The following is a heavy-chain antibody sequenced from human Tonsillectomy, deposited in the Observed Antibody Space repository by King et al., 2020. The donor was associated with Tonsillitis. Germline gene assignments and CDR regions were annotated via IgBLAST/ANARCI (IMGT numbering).Heavy chain of an antibody. V-gene: IGHV4-39*01. CDR3: ARSVSGSFDY. CDR1: GGSISSIDHY. J-gene: IGHJ4*02. D-gene: IGHD1-26*01. Sequence: LQLQESGPGVVKPSETLSLTCTVSGGSISSIDHYWAWIRQPPGKGLEWIGYMYYSGTIFYNPSLKSRITISGGTSANRFSLKLSSVTAADTAVYFCARSVSGSFDYWGQGALVTVSS. CDR2: MYYSGTI.